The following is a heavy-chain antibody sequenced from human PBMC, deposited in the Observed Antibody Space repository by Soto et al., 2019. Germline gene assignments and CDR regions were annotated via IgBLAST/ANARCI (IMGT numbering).Heavy chain of an antibody. CDR2: ISGSGGST. J-gene: IGHJ6*04. D-gene: IGHD3-3*01. Sequence: GGSLRLSCAASGFTFRSYAMSWVRQAPGKGLEWVSAISGSGGSTYCADSVKGRFTISRDNSKNTLYLQMNSLRAEDTAVYYCAKDQGYYDFWSGSADVWGKGTTVTVSS. CDR3: AKDQGYYDFWSGSADV. V-gene: IGHV3-23*01. CDR1: GFTFRSYA.